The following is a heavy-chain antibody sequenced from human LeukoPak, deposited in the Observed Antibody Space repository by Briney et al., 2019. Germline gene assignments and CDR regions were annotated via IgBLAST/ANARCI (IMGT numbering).Heavy chain of an antibody. D-gene: IGHD2-15*01. V-gene: IGHV3-23*01. CDR1: GFTFGSYA. CDR2: ISKSGDTT. Sequence: PGGSLRLSCAASGFTFGSYALSWVRQAPGKGLEWVSSISKSGDTTYYADSVKGRFTISRDNSKNTVSLQMNSLRAGDAAVYYCAKAPVTTCSGAYCYPFDYWSQGTLVTVSS. J-gene: IGHJ4*02. CDR3: AKAPVTTCSGAYCYPFDY.